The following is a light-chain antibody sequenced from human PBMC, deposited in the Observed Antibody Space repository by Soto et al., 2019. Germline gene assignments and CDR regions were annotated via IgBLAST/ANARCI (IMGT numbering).Light chain of an antibody. V-gene: IGLV2-23*02. CDR2: EVN. J-gene: IGLJ1*01. CDR1: SSDFGNYNL. CDR3: CSFTSSNTHV. Sequence: QSVLTQPASVSGSPGQSITISCTGTSSDFGNYNLVSWYQQHPGKVPKLILFEVNKRPSGVSGRFSGSKSGNTASLTISGLQAEDEADYYCCSFTSSNTHVFGTGTKGTAL.